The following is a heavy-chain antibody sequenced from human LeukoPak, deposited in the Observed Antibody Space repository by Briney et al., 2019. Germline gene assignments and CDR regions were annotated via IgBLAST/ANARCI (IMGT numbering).Heavy chain of an antibody. D-gene: IGHD5-24*01. CDR3: AKALLGYNYPDYFDY. CDR1: GFTFDDYA. Sequence: GGSLRLSCAASGFTFDDYAMHWVRQAPGKGLEWVSGISWNSGRIDYADSVKGRFTISRGNAKNSLYLQMNSLRAEDTALYYCAKALLGYNYPDYFDYWGQGTLVTVSS. J-gene: IGHJ4*02. V-gene: IGHV3-9*01. CDR2: ISWNSGRI.